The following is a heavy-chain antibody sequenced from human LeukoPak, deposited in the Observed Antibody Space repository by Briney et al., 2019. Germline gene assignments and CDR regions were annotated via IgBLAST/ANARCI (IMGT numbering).Heavy chain of an antibody. D-gene: IGHD2-21*01. J-gene: IGHJ6*02. Sequence: PSETLSLTCTVSGGSISSYYWSWIRQPPGKGLEWIGYIYYSGSTNYNPPLKSRVTISVDTSKNQFSLKLSSVTAADTAVYYCARARGIYYYYGMDVWGQGTTVTVSS. CDR1: GGSISSYY. CDR2: IYYSGST. CDR3: ARARGIYYYYGMDV. V-gene: IGHV4-59*01.